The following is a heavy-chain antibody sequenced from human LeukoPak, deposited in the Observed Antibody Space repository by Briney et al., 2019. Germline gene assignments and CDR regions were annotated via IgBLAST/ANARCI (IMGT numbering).Heavy chain of an antibody. V-gene: IGHV3-11*05. J-gene: IGHJ4*02. Sequence: GGSLRLSCAASGFTFSDYYMSWIRQAPGKGLEWVSYISSSSSYTNYADSVKGRFTISRDNAKNSLYLQMNSLRPEDTAVYYCARDPSGDPAFDYWGQGTLVTVSS. CDR1: GFTFSDYY. D-gene: IGHD4-17*01. CDR3: ARDPSGDPAFDY. CDR2: ISSSSSYT.